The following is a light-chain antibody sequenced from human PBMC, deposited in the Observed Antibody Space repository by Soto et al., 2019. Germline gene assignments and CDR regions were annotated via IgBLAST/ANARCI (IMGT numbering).Light chain of an antibody. V-gene: IGKV3-20*01. Sequence: EIVFTQSPCTLSLSPGERATLSCGASQSVSNNYLAWYQQKPGQAPRLLIYGASNRATGIPDRFSGSGSGTDLTLTISRLEPEDFAVYYCQQYGSSGTFGQGTKVDIK. CDR3: QQYGSSGT. J-gene: IGKJ1*01. CDR1: QSVSNNY. CDR2: GAS.